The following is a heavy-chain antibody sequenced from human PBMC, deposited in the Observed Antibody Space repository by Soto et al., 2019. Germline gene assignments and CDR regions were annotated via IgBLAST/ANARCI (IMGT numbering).Heavy chain of an antibody. Sequence: GGSLRLSCAASGFIVTTNYMSWVRQAPGKGLEWVSLLHSGGSSQYADSVKGRFTISRDNSKNTLYLQMNSLRVEDTAVFYCAGKYERTGAFDIWGQGTLVTVSS. CDR3: AGKYERTGAFDI. J-gene: IGHJ3*02. CDR1: GFIVTTNY. V-gene: IGHV3-66*01. CDR2: LHSGGSS. D-gene: IGHD2-8*01.